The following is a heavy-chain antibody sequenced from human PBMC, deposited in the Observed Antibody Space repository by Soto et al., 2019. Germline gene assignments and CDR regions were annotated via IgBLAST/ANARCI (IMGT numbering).Heavy chain of an antibody. CDR2: ISGSGGST. Sequence: PGGSLRLSCAASGFTFSRYAMSWVRQAPGKGLEWVSAISGSGGSTYYADSVKGRFTISRDNAKNTLYLQMNSLRAEDTAVYYCARGAGGYYYLDVWGKGTTVTVSS. CDR1: GFTFSRYA. CDR3: ARGAGGYYYLDV. J-gene: IGHJ6*03. D-gene: IGHD3-10*01. V-gene: IGHV3-23*01.